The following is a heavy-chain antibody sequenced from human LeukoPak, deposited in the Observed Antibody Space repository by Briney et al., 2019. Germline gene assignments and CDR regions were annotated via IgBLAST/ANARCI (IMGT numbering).Heavy chain of an antibody. V-gene: IGHV3-48*02. D-gene: IGHD1-26*01. CDR3: ASSGSYRFDY. CDR1: GFTFSSYS. J-gene: IGHJ4*02. Sequence: GGSLRLSCAASGFTFSSYSMNWVRQAPGKGLEWVSYITASGTAMFYADSVKGRFTISRDNAKNSLYLQMNSLRDEDTAVYYCASSGSYRFDYWGQGTLVTVSS. CDR2: ITASGTAM.